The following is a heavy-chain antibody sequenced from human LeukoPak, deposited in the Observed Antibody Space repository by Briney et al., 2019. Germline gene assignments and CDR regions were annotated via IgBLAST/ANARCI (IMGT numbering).Heavy chain of an antibody. CDR1: GYTFTSYY. V-gene: IGHV1-46*01. Sequence: ASVKVSCKASGYTFTSYYMHWVRQAPGQGLEWMGIINPSGGSTSYAQKFQGRVTMTTDTSTSTAYMELRSLRSDDTAVYYCARDGENTYYYGSGSYYNGGYNWFDPWGQGTLVTVSS. D-gene: IGHD3-10*01. J-gene: IGHJ5*02. CDR2: INPSGGST. CDR3: ARDGENTYYYGSGSYYNGGYNWFDP.